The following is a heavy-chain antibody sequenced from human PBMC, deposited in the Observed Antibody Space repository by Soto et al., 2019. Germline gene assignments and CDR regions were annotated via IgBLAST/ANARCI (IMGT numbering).Heavy chain of an antibody. D-gene: IGHD3-22*01. CDR3: ARFYYDGSGYPPFHFYYYYGMDV. J-gene: IGHJ6*02. V-gene: IGHV5-10-1*01. CDR1: GYSFTSYW. Sequence: GESLKISCKGSGYSFTSYWISWVRQMPGKGLEWMGRIDTSDSYTNYSPSFQGHVTISADKSISTAYLQWSSLKASNTAMYYCARFYYDGSGYPPFHFYYYYGMDVWGQGTTVTVSS. CDR2: IDTSDSYT.